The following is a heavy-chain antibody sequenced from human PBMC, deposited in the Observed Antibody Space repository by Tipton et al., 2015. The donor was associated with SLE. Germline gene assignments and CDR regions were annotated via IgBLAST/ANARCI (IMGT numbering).Heavy chain of an antibody. D-gene: IGHD6-6*01. V-gene: IGHV1-18*01. CDR1: GYTFVNYG. CDR3: ARSSAHDS. J-gene: IGHJ4*02. Sequence: QLVQSGGEVKKPGTSVKVSCKASGYTFVNYGISWVRQAPGQGLEWMGWISPYNGHTRYAQKLQGRVTMTTDTSTSTAYMELRSLRSEDTAVYYCARSSAHDSWGQGTLVSVSS. CDR2: ISPYNGHT.